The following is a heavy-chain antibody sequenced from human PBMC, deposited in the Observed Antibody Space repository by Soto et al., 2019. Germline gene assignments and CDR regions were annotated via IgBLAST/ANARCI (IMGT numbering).Heavy chain of an antibody. CDR2: IWYDGSNK. J-gene: IGHJ4*02. D-gene: IGHD3-9*01. CDR1: GFTFSSYG. V-gene: IGHV3-33*01. CDR3: AGDRRDDILTGYLDY. Sequence: QVQLVESGGGVVQPGRSLRLSCAASGFTFSSYGMHWVRQAPGKGLEWVAVIWYDGSNKYYADSVKGRFTISRDNSKNTLYLQMNSRRAEDTAVYYCAGDRRDDILTGYLDYWGQGTLVTVSS.